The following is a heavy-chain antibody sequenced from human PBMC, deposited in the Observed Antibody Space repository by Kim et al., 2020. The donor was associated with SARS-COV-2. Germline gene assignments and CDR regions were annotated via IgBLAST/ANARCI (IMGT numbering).Heavy chain of an antibody. CDR3: ARGVSEVRGVNTPYNWFDP. Sequence: ASVKVSCKASGYTFTSYAMNWVRQAPGQGLEWMGWINTNTGNPTNAQGFPGRLVFPLDTPVSTAYLQSSSLKAEETAVYYCARGVSEVRGVNTPYNWFDPWGQGALVTVSS. D-gene: IGHD3-10*01. V-gene: IGHV7-4-1*02. CDR2: INTNTGNP. CDR1: GYTFTSYA. J-gene: IGHJ5*02.